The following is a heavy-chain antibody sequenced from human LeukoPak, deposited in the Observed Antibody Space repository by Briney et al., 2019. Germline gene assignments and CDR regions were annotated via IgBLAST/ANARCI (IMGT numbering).Heavy chain of an antibody. Sequence: GGSLRLSCAASGFTFSNYEINWVRQAPGTGLEWVSYISRSGKTIYNADSVRGRFTISRDNAKNSLYLQMNSLRAEDTAVYYCARDSLRTALCYMDVWGKGTTVTVSS. CDR2: ISRSGKTI. CDR1: GFTFSNYE. CDR3: ARDSLRTALCYMDV. V-gene: IGHV3-48*03. J-gene: IGHJ6*04. D-gene: IGHD2-21*01.